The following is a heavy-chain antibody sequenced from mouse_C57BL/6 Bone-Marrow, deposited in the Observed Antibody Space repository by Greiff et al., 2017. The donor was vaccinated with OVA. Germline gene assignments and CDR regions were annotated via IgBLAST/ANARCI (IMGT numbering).Heavy chain of an antibody. V-gene: IGHV5-12*01. D-gene: IGHD1-1*01. J-gene: IGHJ1*03. CDR1: GFTFSDYY. CDR3: ARQLRSPYWYFDV. Sequence: EVKLQESGGGLVQPGGSLKLSCAASGFTFSDYYMYWVRQTPEKRLEWVAYISNGGGSTYYPDTVKGRFTISRDNAKNTLYLQMSRLKSEDTAMYYCARQLRSPYWYFDVWGTGTTVTVSS. CDR2: ISNGGGST.